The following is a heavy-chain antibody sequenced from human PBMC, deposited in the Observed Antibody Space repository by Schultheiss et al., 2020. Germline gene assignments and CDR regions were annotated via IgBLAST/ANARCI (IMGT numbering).Heavy chain of an antibody. CDR2: ISWNSGSI. CDR1: GFTFSSYG. CDR3: AKSHYYDSSGYYYFDY. Sequence: GGSLRLSCAASGFTFSSYGMHWVRQAPGKGLEWVSGISWNSGSIGYADSVKGRFTISRDNAKNSLYLQMNSLRAEDTALYYCAKSHYYDSSGYYYFDYWGQGTLVTVSS. V-gene: IGHV3-9*01. D-gene: IGHD3-22*01. J-gene: IGHJ4*02.